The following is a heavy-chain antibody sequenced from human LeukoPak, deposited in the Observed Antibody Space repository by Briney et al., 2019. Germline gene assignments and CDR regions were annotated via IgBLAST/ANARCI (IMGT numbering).Heavy chain of an antibody. CDR3: ARGNSGYDFPY. V-gene: IGHV3-74*01. D-gene: IGHD5-12*01. Sequence: GGSLRLSCAASGFTFSSYWMHWVRQAPGKGLVWVSRINSDGSSTSYADSVKGRFTISRDNAKNTLYLQLNSLRDEDTAVYYCARGNSGYDFPYWGQGTLVTVSS. CDR1: GFTFSSYW. CDR2: INSDGSST. J-gene: IGHJ4*02.